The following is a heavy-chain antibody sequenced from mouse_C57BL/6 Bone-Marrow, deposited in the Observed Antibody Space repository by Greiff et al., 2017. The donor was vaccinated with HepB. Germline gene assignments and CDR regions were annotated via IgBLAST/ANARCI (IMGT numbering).Heavy chain of an antibody. V-gene: IGHV7-3*01. CDR3: ARDGPTGHWYFDV. CDR1: GFTFTDYY. Sequence: EVKLMESGGGLVQPGGSLSLSCAASGFTFTDYYMSWVRQPPGKALEWLGFIRNKANGYTTEYSASVKGRFTISRDNSQSILYLQMNALRAEDSATYYCARDGPTGHWYFDVWGTGTTVTVSA. D-gene: IGHD4-1*02. J-gene: IGHJ1*03. CDR2: IRNKANGYTT.